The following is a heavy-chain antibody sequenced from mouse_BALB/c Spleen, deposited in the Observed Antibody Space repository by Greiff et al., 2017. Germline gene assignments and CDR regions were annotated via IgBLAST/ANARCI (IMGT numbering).Heavy chain of an antibody. CDR2: IYPGSGST. J-gene: IGHJ1*01. Sequence: QVHVKQSGPELVKPGASVKMSCKASGYTFTDYVISWVKQRTGQGLEWIGEIYPGSGSTYYNEKFKGKATLTADKSSNTAYMQLSSLTSEDSAVYFCARNPPAITTVVEWYFDVWGAGTTVTVSS. D-gene: IGHD1-1*01. V-gene: IGHV1-77*01. CDR1: GYTFTDYV. CDR3: ARNPPAITTVVEWYFDV.